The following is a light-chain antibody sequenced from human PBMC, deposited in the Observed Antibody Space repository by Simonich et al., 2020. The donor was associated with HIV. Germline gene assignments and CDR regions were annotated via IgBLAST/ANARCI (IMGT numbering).Light chain of an antibody. V-gene: IGLV2-14*03. CDR2: VVS. CDR3: SSYTTFSTLV. CDR1: SSDVGGYDY. J-gene: IGLJ1*01. Sequence: QSALTQPASVSGSPGQSITISCTGTSSDVGGYDYVSWYQQHPGKAPKLIIYVVSKRPSGVSDRFSGSKSCNTASLTISGLQAEDEVDYYCSSYTTFSTLVFGTGTKVTVL.